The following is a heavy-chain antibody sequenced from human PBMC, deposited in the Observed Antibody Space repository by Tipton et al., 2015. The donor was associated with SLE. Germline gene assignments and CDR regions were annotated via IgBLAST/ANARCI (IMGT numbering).Heavy chain of an antibody. CDR2: IYYSGST. Sequence: TLSLTCTVSGGSISSYYWSWIRQPPGKGLEWIGYIYYSGSTNYNPSLKSRATISVDTSKNQFSLKLSSVTAADTAVYYCARGYCSGGSCCNWFDPWGQGTLVTVSS. D-gene: IGHD2-15*01. CDR1: GGSISSYY. V-gene: IGHV4-59*01. CDR3: ARGYCSGGSCCNWFDP. J-gene: IGHJ5*02.